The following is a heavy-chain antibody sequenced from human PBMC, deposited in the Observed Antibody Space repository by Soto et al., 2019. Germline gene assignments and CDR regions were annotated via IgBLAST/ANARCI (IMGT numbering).Heavy chain of an antibody. D-gene: IGHD2-2*01. CDR3: AKDNCISTSCYRLYNWFDP. Sequence: PGGSLRLSCAASGFTFSSYAMHWVRQAPGKGLECVAVISYDGSNKYYADSVKGRFTISRDNSKNTLYLQMNSLRAEDTAVYYCAKDNCISTSCYRLYNWFDPWGQGTLVTVSS. CDR2: ISYDGSNK. CDR1: GFTFSSYA. V-gene: IGHV3-30-3*02. J-gene: IGHJ5*02.